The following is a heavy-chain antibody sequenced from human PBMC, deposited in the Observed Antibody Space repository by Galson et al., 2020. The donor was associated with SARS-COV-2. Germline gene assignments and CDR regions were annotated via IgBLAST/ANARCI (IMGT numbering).Heavy chain of an antibody. CDR1: GLTFSGSA. D-gene: IGHD2-2*01. CDR3: TIGYCGSTSCYPRCDP. CDR2: IKKKAFSYAT. V-gene: IGHV3-73*01. Sequence: GGSLRLSCAASGLTFSGSAVHWVRQATGKGLEWVGRIKKKAFSYATAYAVSVNGRFTMSRDDSENTAYLQMNSLKIEDTAVYYCTIGYCGSTSCYPRCDPWGPGTLVTVSS. J-gene: IGHJ5*02.